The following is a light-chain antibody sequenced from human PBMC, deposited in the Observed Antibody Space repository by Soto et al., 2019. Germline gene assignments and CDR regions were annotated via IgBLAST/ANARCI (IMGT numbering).Light chain of an antibody. J-gene: IGKJ5*01. CDR1: QSVSSSY. Sequence: EIVLTQSPGTLSLSPVEIAKLSCIASQSVSSSYLAWYQQKPGQAPRLLIYGASSRATGISDRFSGSGSGTDFTLAISRLEPEDFAVYYCQHYVSPPITFGQGTRLEIK. V-gene: IGKV3-20*01. CDR2: GAS. CDR3: QHYVSPPIT.